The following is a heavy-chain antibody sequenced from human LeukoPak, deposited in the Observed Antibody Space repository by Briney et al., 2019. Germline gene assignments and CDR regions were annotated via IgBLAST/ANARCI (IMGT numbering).Heavy chain of an antibody. V-gene: IGHV3-64*01. CDR3: ALGILDYYLDY. Sequence: AGGSLRLSCAASGFTFSSYAMHWVRQAPGKGLEYVSAISSNGGSTYYANSVKGRFTISRDNSKNTLYLQMGSLRAEDMAVYYCALGILDYYLDYWGQGTLVTVSS. D-gene: IGHD3/OR15-3a*01. CDR1: GFTFSSYA. CDR2: ISSNGGST. J-gene: IGHJ4*02.